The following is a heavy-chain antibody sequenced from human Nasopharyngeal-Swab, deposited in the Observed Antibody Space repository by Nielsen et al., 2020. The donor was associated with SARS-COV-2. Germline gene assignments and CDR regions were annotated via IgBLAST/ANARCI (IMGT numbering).Heavy chain of an antibody. Sequence: GESLKISRVVSGFSVSSTYMSWVRQAPGKGLEWVSVIYSGGSTQYSDSVKGRFTISRDTSKNTLFLQMNSLRAEDTAVYYCAKVFPYGSGRYSPAWDFHYWGQGTLVAVSS. V-gene: IGHV3-53*01. CDR2: IYSGGST. D-gene: IGHD3-10*01. J-gene: IGHJ4*02. CDR3: AKVFPYGSGRYSPAWDFHY. CDR1: GFSVSSTY.